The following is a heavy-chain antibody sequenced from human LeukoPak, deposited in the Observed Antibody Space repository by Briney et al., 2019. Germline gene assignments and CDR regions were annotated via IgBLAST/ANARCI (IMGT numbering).Heavy chain of an antibody. Sequence: SETLSLTCTVSGGSIRSYYWSWIRQPPGKGLEWIGYIYYSGGTNYNPSLKSRVTISVDTSKNQFSLKLSSVTAADTALYYCARTEALYYYYMDVWGKGTTVIVSS. CDR3: ARTEALYYYYMDV. CDR1: GGSIRSYY. J-gene: IGHJ6*03. CDR2: IYYSGGT. V-gene: IGHV4-59*01.